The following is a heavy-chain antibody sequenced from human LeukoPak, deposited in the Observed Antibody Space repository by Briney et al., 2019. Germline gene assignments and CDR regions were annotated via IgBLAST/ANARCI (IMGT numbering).Heavy chain of an antibody. J-gene: IGHJ5*02. V-gene: IGHV5-10-1*01. CDR3: ARHIVVVAAGLNWFDH. CDR2: IDASESYT. CDR1: GYSFTSYW. Sequence: GESLKISCQGSGYSFTSYWISWVRQLPGKGLEWMGRIDASESYTTYSPSFQGHVTISADKSISTAYLQWSSLKASDTAMYYCARHIVVVAAGLNWFDHWGQGTLVTVSS. D-gene: IGHD2-15*01.